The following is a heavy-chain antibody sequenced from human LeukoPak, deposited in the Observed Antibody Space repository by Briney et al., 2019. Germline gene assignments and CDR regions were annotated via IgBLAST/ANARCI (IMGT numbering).Heavy chain of an antibody. J-gene: IGHJ5*02. CDR1: GYTFRSYA. Sequence: ASVKVSCKASGYTFRSYAINWVRQAPGQGLEWLGGIIPIFGTANYAQKFQGRVTITADESTSTAYMELSSLRFEDTAVYYCARDMKYYYDSSGHHGFDPWGQGTLVTVSS. D-gene: IGHD3-22*01. CDR3: ARDMKYYYDSSGHHGFDP. CDR2: IIPIFGTA. V-gene: IGHV1-69*13.